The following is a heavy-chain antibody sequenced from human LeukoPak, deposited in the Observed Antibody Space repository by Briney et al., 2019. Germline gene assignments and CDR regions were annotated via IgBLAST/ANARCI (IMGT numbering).Heavy chain of an antibody. CDR2: IFSNDNT. CDR3: AAVSTKTYYYGLDA. J-gene: IGHJ6*02. D-gene: IGHD4-17*01. V-gene: IGHV3-53*01. CDR1: GFTVTNNY. Sequence: GGSLRLSCAASGFTVTNNYMCWVRQAPGKGLEWVSVIFSNDNTYHADSVKGRFATSRDTSKNTLYLQMNSLRAEDTAVYYCAAVSTKTYYYGLDAWGQGTTVTVSS.